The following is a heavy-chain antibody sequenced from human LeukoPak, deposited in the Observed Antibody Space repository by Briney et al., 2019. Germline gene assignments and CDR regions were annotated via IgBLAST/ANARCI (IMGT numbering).Heavy chain of an antibody. J-gene: IGHJ3*02. D-gene: IGHD2-15*01. Sequence: ASVKVSCKASGYTFTSYDINWVRQATGQGLEWMGWMNPNSGNTGYAQKFQGRVTMTRNTSISTAYMELSSLRSEDTAVYYCARAVSVESPTHDAFNIWGQGTMVTVSS. CDR1: GYTFTSYD. CDR3: ARAVSVESPTHDAFNI. V-gene: IGHV1-8*01. CDR2: MNPNSGNT.